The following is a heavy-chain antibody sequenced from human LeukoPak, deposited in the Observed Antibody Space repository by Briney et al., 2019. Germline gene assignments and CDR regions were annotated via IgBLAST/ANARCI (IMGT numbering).Heavy chain of an antibody. J-gene: IGHJ3*02. CDR2: INSDGRSI. CDR1: GFTFSNYW. V-gene: IGHV3-74*01. D-gene: IGHD2-15*01. CDR3: VKDRHCCSGGSCYYDAFDI. Sequence: GGSLRLSCAASGFTFSNYWMHWVRQAPGKGLVRVSRINSDGRSIIYADSVKGRFTISRDNSKNTLYLQMSSLRAEDTAVYYCVKDRHCCSGGSCYYDAFDIWGQGTMVTVSS.